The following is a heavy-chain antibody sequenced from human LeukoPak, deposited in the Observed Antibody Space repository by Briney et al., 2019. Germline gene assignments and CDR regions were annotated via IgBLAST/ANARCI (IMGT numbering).Heavy chain of an antibody. CDR3: ARAEKIRYFDWSLASPHYYYYMDV. V-gene: IGHV1-46*01. D-gene: IGHD3-9*01. CDR1: GYTFTSYY. CDR2: INPSGGST. Sequence: GASVKVSCKASGYTFTSYYMHWVRQAPGQGLEWMGIINPSGGSTSYAQKFQGRVTMTRDTSTRTVYMELSSLRSEDTAVYYCARAEKIRYFDWSLASPHYYYYMDVWGKGTTVTISS. J-gene: IGHJ6*03.